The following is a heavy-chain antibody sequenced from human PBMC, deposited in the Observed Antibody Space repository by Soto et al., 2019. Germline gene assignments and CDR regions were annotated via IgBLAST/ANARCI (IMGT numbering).Heavy chain of an antibody. J-gene: IGHJ4*02. CDR1: GFTFSSYA. Sequence: GGSLRLSCAASGFTFSSYAMSWVRQAPGKGLEWVSGISRGGDFTYYADSVKGRFTISGDNSKNTLYLQMNSLRADDTAVYYCARATYYDFFIDPREGDYWGQGTLVIVS. CDR2: ISRGGDFT. V-gene: IGHV3-23*01. CDR3: ARATYYDFFIDPREGDY. D-gene: IGHD3-3*01.